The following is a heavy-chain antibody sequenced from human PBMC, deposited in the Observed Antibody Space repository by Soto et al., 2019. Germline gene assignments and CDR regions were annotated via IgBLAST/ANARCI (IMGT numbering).Heavy chain of an antibody. D-gene: IGHD3-10*01. J-gene: IGHJ4*02. V-gene: IGHV3-33*01. CDR1: GFTFSSYG. CDR3: TREDYNSGSFDY. Sequence: QVQLVESGGGVVQPGKSLRLSCAASGFTFSSYGMHWVRQAPGKGLEWVAVIWYDGSNKIYADSVKGRFTISRDNSKNTLDLDMNSLRAEDTAVYYCTREDYNSGSFDYWGQGTLVTVSS. CDR2: IWYDGSNK.